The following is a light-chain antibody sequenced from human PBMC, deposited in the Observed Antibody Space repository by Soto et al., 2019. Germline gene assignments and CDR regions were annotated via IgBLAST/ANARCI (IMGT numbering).Light chain of an antibody. Sequence: EIVMTQSPATLSVSPGERATLSCRASQSVSSNLAWYQQKPGQAPRLLIYGASTRATGIPARFSGSGSATEFTLTISSLQSEDFAVYYCQHYYNWPFTFGRGTKVDI. CDR2: GAS. CDR3: QHYYNWPFT. V-gene: IGKV3-15*01. J-gene: IGKJ3*01. CDR1: QSVSSN.